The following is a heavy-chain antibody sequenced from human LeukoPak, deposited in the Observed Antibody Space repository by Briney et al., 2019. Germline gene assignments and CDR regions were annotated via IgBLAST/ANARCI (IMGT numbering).Heavy chain of an antibody. J-gene: IGHJ5*02. Sequence: PGGSLRLSCAASGFTFSSYGMHWVRQAPGKGLEGGAVIWYDGSNKYYADSVKGRFTISRDNSKNTLYLQMNSLRAEDTAVYYCARPLRKLVMWFDPWGQGTLVTVSS. D-gene: IGHD3-16*02. CDR1: GFTFSSYG. CDR3: ARPLRKLVMWFDP. CDR2: IWYDGSNK. V-gene: IGHV3-33*01.